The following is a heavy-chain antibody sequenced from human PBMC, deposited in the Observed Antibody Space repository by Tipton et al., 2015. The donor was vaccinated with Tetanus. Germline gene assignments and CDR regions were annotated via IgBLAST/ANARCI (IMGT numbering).Heavy chain of an antibody. V-gene: IGHV4-59*01. D-gene: IGHD6-19*01. CDR1: GGSISTYH. CDR3: ARIGWPQQNKPAFDI. J-gene: IGHJ3*02. Sequence: TLSLTCTVSGGSISTYHWNWIRQSPGKGLEWIGYIDYFGSTKYNPSLKSRVAMSVDTSKNQLSLRLNSVTSADTAVYYCARIGWPQQNKPAFDIWGQGTVVTVSS. CDR2: IDYFGST.